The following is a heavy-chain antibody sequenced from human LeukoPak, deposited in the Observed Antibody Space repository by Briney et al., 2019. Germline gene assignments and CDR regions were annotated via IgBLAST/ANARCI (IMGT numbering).Heavy chain of an antibody. CDR1: GGTFSSYA. D-gene: IGHD3-22*01. V-gene: IGHV1-69*05. Sequence: ASVKVSCKASGGTFSSYAISWVRQAPGQGLEWMGGIIPIFVTANYAQKFQGRVTITTDESTSTAYMELSRLSSEDTAVYYCASYSANYYVSSGYHHPWISWGQGTLVTVSS. CDR2: IIPIFVTA. CDR3: ASYSANYYVSSGYHHPWIS. J-gene: IGHJ4*02.